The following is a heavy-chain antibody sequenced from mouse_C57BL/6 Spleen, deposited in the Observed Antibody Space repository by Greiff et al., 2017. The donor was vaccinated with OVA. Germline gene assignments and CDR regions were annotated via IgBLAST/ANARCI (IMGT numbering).Heavy chain of an antibody. J-gene: IGHJ2*01. D-gene: IGHD2-3*01. CDR2: INPSTGGT. CDR3: ASLYDGHY. CDR1: GYSFTGYY. Sequence: VQLKESGPELVKPGASVKISCKASGYSFTGYYMNWVKQSPEKSLEWIGEINPSTGGTTYNQKFKAKATLTVDKSSSTAYMQLKSLTSEDSAVYYCASLYDGHYWGQGTTRTVSS. V-gene: IGHV1-42*01.